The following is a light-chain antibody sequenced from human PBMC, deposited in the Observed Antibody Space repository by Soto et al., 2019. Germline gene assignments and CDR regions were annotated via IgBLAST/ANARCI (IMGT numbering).Light chain of an antibody. Sequence: EIVLTQSPGTLSLSPGERATLSCRASQSVASSHLAWYQQKPGQAPRLLFYGASIRVSGIPDRFSGSGSGTDFTLTIIRLEPEDFAVYYCQQYGSSPQTFGQGTKVEIK. CDR3: QQYGSSPQT. V-gene: IGKV3-20*01. CDR2: GAS. J-gene: IGKJ1*01. CDR1: QSVASSH.